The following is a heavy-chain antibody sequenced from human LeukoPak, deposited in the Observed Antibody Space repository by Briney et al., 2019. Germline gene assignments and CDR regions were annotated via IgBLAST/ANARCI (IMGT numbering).Heavy chain of an antibody. J-gene: IGHJ4*02. CDR2: ISSSSSHI. D-gene: IGHD6-13*01. CDR1: GFTFSSYN. Sequence: GGSLRLSCAASGFTFSSYNMNWVRQAPGRGLEWVSSISSSSSHIYYADSLKGRFTISRDNAKNSLYLQMNSLRAEDRAVYYCARVGSQLGTSYFDYWGQGTLVTVSS. CDR3: ARVGSQLGTSYFDY. V-gene: IGHV3-21*01.